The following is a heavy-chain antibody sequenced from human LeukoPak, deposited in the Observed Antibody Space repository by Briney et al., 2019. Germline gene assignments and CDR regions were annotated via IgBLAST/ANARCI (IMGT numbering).Heavy chain of an antibody. CDR1: GFTFSSHG. Sequence: GGSLRLSCAASGFTFSSHGMDWVRQAPGMGLEWVSGVSPSGDITYYADSVKGRFAISRDNSRNTVYFQLNSLRTDDTAVYYCAKDIDWGRFDVWGRGTLVTVSS. J-gene: IGHJ2*01. V-gene: IGHV3-23*01. CDR3: AKDIDWGRFDV. D-gene: IGHD7-27*01. CDR2: VSPSGDIT.